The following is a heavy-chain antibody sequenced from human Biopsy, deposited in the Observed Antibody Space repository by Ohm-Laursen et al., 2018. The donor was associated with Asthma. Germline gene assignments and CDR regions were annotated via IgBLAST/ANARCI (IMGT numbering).Heavy chain of an antibody. J-gene: IGHJ3*02. CDR1: GYTFINYA. CDR3: ARTYYDFLTGQVNDALAM. D-gene: IGHD3-9*01. Sequence: GASVKVSCKASGYTFINYAIHWVRQAPGHSLEWTGWINAANGSTKYSQKFQGRLTISRDTSASTAYMDLSSLRSEDTAVYYCARTYYDFLTGQVNDALAMWGQGTVVTVSS. CDR2: INAANGST. V-gene: IGHV1-3*01.